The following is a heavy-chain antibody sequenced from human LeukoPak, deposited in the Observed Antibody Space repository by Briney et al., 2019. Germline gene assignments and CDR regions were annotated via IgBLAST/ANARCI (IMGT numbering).Heavy chain of an antibody. V-gene: IGHV3-30*02. CDR2: IRYDVSKK. CDR3: AKDLWSSSSSDFDY. D-gene: IGHD6-6*01. CDR1: GFTFSSYG. J-gene: IGHJ4*02. Sequence: GGSLSLPCAASGFTFSSYGMHWVPHAPGKGLEGVAFIRYDVSKKYYAYSVKGRFTIPRDNSQNTVYLQINSLRAEDTAMYYFAKDLWSSSSSDFDYWGQGTMVTLSS.